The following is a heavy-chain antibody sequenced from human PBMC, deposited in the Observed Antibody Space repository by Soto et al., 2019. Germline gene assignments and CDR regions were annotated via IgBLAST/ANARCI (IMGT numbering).Heavy chain of an antibody. J-gene: IGHJ5*02. CDR2: IYYSGST. CDR3: ARGRRDCSGGSCYSDWFDP. V-gene: IGHV4-31*03. CDR1: GGSISSGGYY. Sequence: SETLSLTCTVSGGSISSGGYYWSWIRQHPGKGLEWIGYIYYSGSTCYNPSLKSRVTISVDTSKNQFSLKLSSVTAADTAVHYCARGRRDCSGGSCYSDWFDPWGQGTLVTVSS. D-gene: IGHD2-15*01.